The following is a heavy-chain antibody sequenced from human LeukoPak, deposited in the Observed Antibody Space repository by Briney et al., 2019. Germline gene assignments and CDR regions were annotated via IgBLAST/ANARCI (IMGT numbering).Heavy chain of an antibody. CDR2: IYTSGST. CDR1: GGSISSGSYY. J-gene: IGHJ4*02. CDR3: ASSYYDSSGYYYFDY. V-gene: IGHV4-61*02. D-gene: IGHD3-22*01. Sequence: SQTLSLTCTVSGGSISSGSYYWSWIRQPAGKGLEWIGRIYTSGSTNYNPSLKSRVTISVDTSKNQFSLKLSSVTAADTAVYYCASSYYDSSGYYYFDYWGQGTLVTVSS.